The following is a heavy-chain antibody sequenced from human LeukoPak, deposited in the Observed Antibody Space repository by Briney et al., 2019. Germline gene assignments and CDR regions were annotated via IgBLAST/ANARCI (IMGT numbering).Heavy chain of an antibody. Sequence: PGGSLRLSCAASGFTFSRYEMNWVRQAPGKGLEWVSYISSSGSTIYYADSVKGRFTISRDNAKNSLYLQMNSLRAEDTAVYYCAKDRISGQGGAARILDYWGQGILVTVSS. V-gene: IGHV3-48*03. D-gene: IGHD6-6*01. J-gene: IGHJ4*02. CDR3: AKDRISGQGGAARILDY. CDR1: GFTFSRYE. CDR2: ISSSGSTI.